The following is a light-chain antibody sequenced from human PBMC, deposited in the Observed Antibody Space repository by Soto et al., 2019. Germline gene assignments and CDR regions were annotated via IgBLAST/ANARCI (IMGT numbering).Light chain of an antibody. CDR3: QQRYNWPIT. CDR1: QSVSGY. J-gene: IGKJ5*01. CDR2: DAS. Sequence: EIVLTQSPATLSLSPGDTATLSCRASQSVSGYLAWYQQKPGQAPRLLIYDASNRATGIPARFRGRGSGTDFSLTISSLEPEDFAFYYCQQRYNWPITFGLGTRLEIK. V-gene: IGKV3-11*01.